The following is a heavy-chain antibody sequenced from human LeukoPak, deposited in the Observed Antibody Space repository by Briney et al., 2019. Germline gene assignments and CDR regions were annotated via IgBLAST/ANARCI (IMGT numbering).Heavy chain of an antibody. J-gene: IGHJ5*02. CDR3: TTGSAVAGIWFDP. D-gene: IGHD6-19*01. V-gene: IGHV3-15*01. Sequence: GGSLRLSCAASGFTFSKAWMSWVRQAPGKGLEWVGRIKSKTDGGTTDYAAPVKGRFTISRDDSKNTLYLQMNSLKTEDTAVYYCTTGSAVAGIWFDPWGQGTLVTVSS. CDR2: IKSKTDGGTT. CDR1: GFTFSKAW.